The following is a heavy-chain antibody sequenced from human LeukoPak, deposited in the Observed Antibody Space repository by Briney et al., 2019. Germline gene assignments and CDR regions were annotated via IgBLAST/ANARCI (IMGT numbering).Heavy chain of an antibody. CDR1: GGSISSSSYY. J-gene: IGHJ4*02. V-gene: IGHV4-39*01. CDR3: ARSGYSSGPFDY. Sequence: SETLSLTCIVSGGSISSSSYYWGWIRQPPGKGLEWIGSIYYSGSTYYNPSLKSRVTISVDTSKNRFSLKLSSVTAADTAVYYCARSGYSSGPFDYWGQGTLVTVSS. D-gene: IGHD6-19*01. CDR2: IYYSGST.